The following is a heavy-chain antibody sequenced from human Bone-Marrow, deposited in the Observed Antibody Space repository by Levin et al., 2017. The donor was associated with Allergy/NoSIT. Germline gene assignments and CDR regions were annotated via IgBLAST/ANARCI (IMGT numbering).Heavy chain of an antibody. CDR3: ARDYDILTGLGYYYYGMDV. CDR2: IYHSGST. Sequence: SCAVSGYSISSGYYWGWIRQPPGKGLEWIGSIYHSGSTYYNPSLKSRVTISVDTSKNQFSLKLSSVTAADTAVYYCARDYDILTGLGYYYYGMDVWGQGTTVTVSS. D-gene: IGHD3-9*01. V-gene: IGHV4-38-2*02. J-gene: IGHJ6*02. CDR1: GYSISSGYY.